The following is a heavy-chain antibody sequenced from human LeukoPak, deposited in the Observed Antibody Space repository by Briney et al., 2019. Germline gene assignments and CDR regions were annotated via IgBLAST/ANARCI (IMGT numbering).Heavy chain of an antibody. CDR2: IDWDDDK. V-gene: IGHV2-70*11. D-gene: IGHD3-16*01. J-gene: IGHJ4*02. Sequence: SGPTLVNPTQTLTLTRTFSGFSLSTRGMCVSWIRQPPGKALEWLSRIDWDDDKYYSTSLKTRLTISKDTSKNQVVLTMTNMDPVDTATYYCARRITQGNDYYFDYWGQGTLVTVSS. CDR1: GFSLSTRGMC. CDR3: ARRITQGNDYYFDY.